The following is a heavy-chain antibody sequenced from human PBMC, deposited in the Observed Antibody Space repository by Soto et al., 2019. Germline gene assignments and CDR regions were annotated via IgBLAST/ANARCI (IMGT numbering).Heavy chain of an antibody. D-gene: IGHD6-19*01. CDR1: GFTFSSYA. CDR2: ISYDGSNK. CDR3: ARAPAVASWFDP. V-gene: IGHV3-30-3*01. Sequence: QVQLVESGGGVVQPGRSLRLSCAASGFTFSSYAMHWVRQAPGKGLEWVAVISYDGSNKYYADSVKGRFTISRDNSKNTLYLQMNRLRAEDTAVYYCARAPAVASWFDPWGQGTLVTVSS. J-gene: IGHJ5*02.